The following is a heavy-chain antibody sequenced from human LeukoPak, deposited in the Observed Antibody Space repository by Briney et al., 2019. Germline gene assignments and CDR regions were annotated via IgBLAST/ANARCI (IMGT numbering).Heavy chain of an antibody. CDR3: AKVFPYYDSSGRYFDY. CDR1: GFTFSSYA. CDR2: ISGSGGST. J-gene: IGHJ4*02. V-gene: IGHV3-23*01. D-gene: IGHD3-22*01. Sequence: GGSLRLSCAASGFTFSSYAMSWVRQAPGKGLEWVSGISGSGGSTYYADSVKGRFTIPRDNSKNTLYLQMNSLRAEDTAVYYCAKVFPYYDSSGRYFDYWGQGTLVTVSS.